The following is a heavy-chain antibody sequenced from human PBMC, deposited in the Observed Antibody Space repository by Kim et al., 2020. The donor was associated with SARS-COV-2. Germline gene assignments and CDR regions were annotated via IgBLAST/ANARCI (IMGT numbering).Heavy chain of an antibody. CDR3: ARNCGGDCSHAFDI. Sequence: GGSLRLSCAASGFTFSGYWMSWVRQAPGMGLEWVASIQQDGSAKYYVGSAKGRSTISRDNARNSLYLQMNSLRAEETAVYYCARNCGGDCSHAFDIWGLGTMVTVSS. V-gene: IGHV3-7*01. J-gene: IGHJ3*02. CDR2: IQQDGSAK. CDR1: GFTFSGYW. D-gene: IGHD2-21*02.